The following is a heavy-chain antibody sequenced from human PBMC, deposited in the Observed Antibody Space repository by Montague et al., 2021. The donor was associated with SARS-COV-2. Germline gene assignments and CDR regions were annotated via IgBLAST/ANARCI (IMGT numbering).Heavy chain of an antibody. Sequence: SETLSLTCAVYGGSFSGYCWSWIRQPPGKGLEWIGEVTHRGNTNYNPSLKSPVTISLDTSNNHFSLKLSSVTAADTAVYYWARGPLHGVAAETPFDVWGQGTLVTVSS. J-gene: IGHJ4*02. CDR3: ARGPLHGVAAETPFDV. D-gene: IGHD2-2*01. CDR1: GGSFSGYC. CDR2: VTHRGNT. V-gene: IGHV4-34*01.